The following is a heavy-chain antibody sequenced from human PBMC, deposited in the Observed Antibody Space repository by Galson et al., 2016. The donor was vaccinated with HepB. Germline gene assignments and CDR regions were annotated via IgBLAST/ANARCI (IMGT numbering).Heavy chain of an antibody. CDR2: MNPKSGNT. CDR1: GYTFTSYD. V-gene: IGHV1-8*01. CDR3: AGPIAVTAFGQKPLNY. J-gene: IGHJ4*02. D-gene: IGHD6-19*01. Sequence: SVKVSCKASGYTFTSYDINWVRQAPGQGLEWMGWMNPKSGNTGFAQKFKGRVTMTRNTSISTAYKELRGLKSEDTAVYYCAGPIAVTAFGQKPLNYWGQGTLVTVPS.